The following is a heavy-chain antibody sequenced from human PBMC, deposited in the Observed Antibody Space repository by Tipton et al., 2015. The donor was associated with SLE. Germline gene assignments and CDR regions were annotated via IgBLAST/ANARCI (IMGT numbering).Heavy chain of an antibody. CDR3: TTGSDIVERGWFDP. D-gene: IGHD2-15*01. V-gene: IGHV3-15*01. Sequence: SLRLSCAASGFTFSNAWMSWVRQAPGRGLEWVGRIKSKTDGGTTDYAAPVKGRFTISRDDSKKTLYPQMNSLKTEDTAVYYCTTGSDIVERGWFDPWGQGTLVTVSS. CDR2: IKSKTDGGTT. CDR1: GFTFSNAW. J-gene: IGHJ5*02.